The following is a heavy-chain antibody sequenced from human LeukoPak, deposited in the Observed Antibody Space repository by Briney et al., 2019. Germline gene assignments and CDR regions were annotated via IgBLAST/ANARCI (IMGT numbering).Heavy chain of an antibody. V-gene: IGHV4-34*01. J-gene: IGHJ4*02. Sequence: PSETLSLTCAVYGAPFSGYYWSWIRQPPGKGLEWIGEINHSGSTNYNPSLKSRVTISVDTSKNQFSLKLSSVTAADTAVYYCARGRYSSSFSDYWGQGTLVTVSS. D-gene: IGHD6-13*01. CDR1: GAPFSGYY. CDR3: ARGRYSSSFSDY. CDR2: INHSGST.